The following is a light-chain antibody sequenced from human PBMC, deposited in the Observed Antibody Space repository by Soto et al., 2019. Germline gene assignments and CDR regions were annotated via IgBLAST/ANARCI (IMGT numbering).Light chain of an antibody. CDR3: QQYGSSPGT. CDR1: QSVGNSY. J-gene: IGKJ5*01. CDR2: GAS. V-gene: IGKV3-20*01. Sequence: EIVLTQPPCTLSLSPGERGTLSCRASQSVGNSYLAWYQQKPGQAPRLLIYGASNRATGTPDRFSGSGSGTDFTLTISRLEPEDFAVYYCQQYGSSPGTFGQGTRLEIK.